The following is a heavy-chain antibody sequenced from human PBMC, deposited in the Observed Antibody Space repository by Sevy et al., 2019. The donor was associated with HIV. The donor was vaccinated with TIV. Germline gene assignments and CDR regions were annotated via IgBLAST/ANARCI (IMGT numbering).Heavy chain of an antibody. J-gene: IGHJ3*01. CDR1: GFTFNTHA. CDR2: ISGPGYGT. Sequence: GGSLRLSCAASGFTFNTHAMNWVRQAPGKGLEWVSVISGPGYGTNYADSVKGRLTISRDNSKYTRFLQMNSLRDDDTAVYYCAKALNPALESMLEVNLRSLKGFDVWGQWTMVTVSS. V-gene: IGHV3-23*01. D-gene: IGHD3-22*01. CDR3: AKALNPALESMLEVNLRSLKGFDV.